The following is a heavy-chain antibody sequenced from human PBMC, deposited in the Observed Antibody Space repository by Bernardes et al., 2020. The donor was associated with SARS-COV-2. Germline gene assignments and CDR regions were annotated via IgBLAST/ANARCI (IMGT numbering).Heavy chain of an antibody. J-gene: IGHJ4*02. CDR1: GFTFSSYE. CDR2: ISSSGNTI. V-gene: IGHV3-48*03. Sequence: GGSLRLSCAASGFTFSSYEMNWVRQAPGKGLEWVSYISSSGNTIFYADSVEGRFTISRDNAKNSLYLQMNSLRAEDTAVYYCAREERSITLFGTILTQTFDYWGQGALVTVAS. CDR3: AREERSITLFGTILTQTFDY. D-gene: IGHD3-3*01.